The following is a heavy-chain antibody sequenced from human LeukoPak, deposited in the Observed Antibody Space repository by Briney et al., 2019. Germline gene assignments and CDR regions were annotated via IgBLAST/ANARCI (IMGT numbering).Heavy chain of an antibody. Sequence: PSETLSLTCSISGGSISSYYWRWIRQPPGKGLGWIGYIYYSGSTNYNPSLKSRVTISVDTSKNQFSLKLSSVTAADTAVYYCARGYCSSTSCYYPHGMDVWGQGTTVTVSS. D-gene: IGHD2-2*01. CDR1: GGSISSYY. CDR3: ARGYCSSTSCYYPHGMDV. V-gene: IGHV4-59*01. CDR2: IYYSGST. J-gene: IGHJ6*02.